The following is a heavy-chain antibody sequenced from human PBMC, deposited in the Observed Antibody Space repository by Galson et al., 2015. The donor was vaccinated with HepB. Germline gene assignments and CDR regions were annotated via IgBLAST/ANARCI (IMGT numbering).Heavy chain of an antibody. D-gene: IGHD2-15*01. CDR3: ARDRRYCSGGGCYRMDV. V-gene: IGHV1-2*02. Sequence: SVKVSCKASGYIFTGYYMHWVRQAPGQGLEWMGWINPNSGGTNYAQKFQDRVTMTRDTSISTAYMELTRLRSDDTAAYYCARDRRYCSGGGCYRMDVWGQGTTVTVSS. J-gene: IGHJ6*02. CDR2: INPNSGGT. CDR1: GYIFTGYY.